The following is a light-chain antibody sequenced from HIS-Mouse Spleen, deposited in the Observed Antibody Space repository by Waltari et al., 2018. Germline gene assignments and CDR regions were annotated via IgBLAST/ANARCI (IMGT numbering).Light chain of an antibody. CDR2: QDS. Sequence: SHELTQPHSVSVSPGQTASITCSGDKLGDKYACWYQQKPGQSPVLVLYQDSKRPSGIPERFSGSNSGNTATLTISGTQAMDEADYYCQAWDSSTVVFGGGTKLTVL. J-gene: IGLJ2*01. V-gene: IGLV3-1*01. CDR3: QAWDSSTVV. CDR1: KLGDKY.